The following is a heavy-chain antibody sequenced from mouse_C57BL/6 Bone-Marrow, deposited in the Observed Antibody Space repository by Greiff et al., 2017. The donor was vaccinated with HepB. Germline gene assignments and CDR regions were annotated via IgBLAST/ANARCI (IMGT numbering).Heavy chain of an antibody. CDR2: ISSGGDYI. CDR1: GFTFSSYA. CDR3: TRGGYGSSYGYFDV. D-gene: IGHD1-1*01. J-gene: IGHJ1*03. V-gene: IGHV5-9-1*02. Sequence: VQLKESGEGLVKPGGSLKLSCAASGFTFSSYAMSWVRQTPEKRLEWVAYISSGGDYIYYADTVKGRFTISRDNARNTLYLQMSSLKSEDTAMYYCTRGGYGSSYGYFDVWGTGTTVTVSS.